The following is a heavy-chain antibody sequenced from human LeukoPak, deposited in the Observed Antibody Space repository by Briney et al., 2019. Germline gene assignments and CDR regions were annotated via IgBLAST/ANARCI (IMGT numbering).Heavy chain of an antibody. D-gene: IGHD1-20*01. V-gene: IGHV3-74*01. J-gene: IGHJ4*02. CDR1: GFSFSNYY. CDR3: VRRSITGRTDYFDY. Sequence: QSGGSLRLSCAASGFSFSNYYMHWVRQASGKGLEWVSRIKSDGTNTNYADSVKGRFTISRDNAKNTLYLQMNSLRAEDTATYYCVRRSITGRTDYFDYWGQGILVTVSS. CDR2: IKSDGTNT.